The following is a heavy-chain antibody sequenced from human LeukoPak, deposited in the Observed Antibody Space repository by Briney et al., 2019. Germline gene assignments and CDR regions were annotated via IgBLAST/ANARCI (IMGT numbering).Heavy chain of an antibody. V-gene: IGHV1-8*02. D-gene: IGHD5-12*01. CDR1: GYTFTSYD. CDR3: ARVYGGSRYYFDY. J-gene: IGHJ4*02. CDR2: MNPNSGNT. Sequence: ASVKVSCKASGYTFTSYDINWVRQATGQGLEWMGWMNPNSGNTGYAQKFQGRVTMTRDTSISTAYVELSRLRSDDTAVYYCARVYGGSRYYFDYWGQGTLVTVSS.